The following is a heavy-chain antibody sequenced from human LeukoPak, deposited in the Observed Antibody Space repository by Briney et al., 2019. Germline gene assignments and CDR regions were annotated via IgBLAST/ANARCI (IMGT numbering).Heavy chain of an antibody. J-gene: IGHJ5*02. Sequence: SGTLSLTCTVSGGSVSSGSYSWSWIRQPPGKGLEWIGYIYYSGSTNYNPSLKSRVTISVDTSKNQFSLKLSSVTAADTAVYYCARARRYCSSTSCPNWFDPWGQGTLVTVSS. D-gene: IGHD2-2*01. CDR1: GGSVSSGSYS. CDR2: IYYSGST. CDR3: ARARRYCSSTSCPNWFDP. V-gene: IGHV4-61*01.